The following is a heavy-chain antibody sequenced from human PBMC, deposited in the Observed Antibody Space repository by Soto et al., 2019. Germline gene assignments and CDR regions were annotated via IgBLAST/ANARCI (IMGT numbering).Heavy chain of an antibody. J-gene: IGHJ4*02. CDR1: VLSLLSSSYY. CDR3: ARHKDTSSRYLLPDY. Sequence: PSLPCPFSVLSLLSSSYYWGCLLPPPVTGLSWIVIISYSVSTYYNPSLNSRVTISVDTSKNQFSLKVRSVTATDTAVYYCARHKDTSSRYLLPDYWGQGTLVTVSS. D-gene: IGHD6-13*01. V-gene: IGHV4-39*01. CDR2: ISYSVST.